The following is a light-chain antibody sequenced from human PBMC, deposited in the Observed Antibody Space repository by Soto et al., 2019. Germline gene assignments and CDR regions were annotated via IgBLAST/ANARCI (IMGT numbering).Light chain of an antibody. CDR3: CSYALL. CDR1: NSDVGTHNL. CDR2: EGT. Sequence: QSVLTQPASVSGSPGQSITISCTGTNSDVGTHNLVSWYQQHPGKAPKLIIYEGTKRPSGVSNRFSGSKSGNTASLTISGLQAAEEADYYCCSYALLFGTGTKVTVL. V-gene: IGLV2-23*01. J-gene: IGLJ1*01.